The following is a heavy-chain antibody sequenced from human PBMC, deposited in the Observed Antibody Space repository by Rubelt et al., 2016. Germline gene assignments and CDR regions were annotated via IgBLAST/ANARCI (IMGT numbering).Heavy chain of an antibody. V-gene: IGHV3-30*04. Sequence: QVQLVESGGGVVQPGRSLRLSCAASGFTFSSYAMHWVRQAPGKGLEWVAVISYDGSNKYYADSVKGRFTISRDNSKNTLYLQMNSLRAEDPAVYYCARENHPFLSSIAAPDYWGQGTLVTVSA. D-gene: IGHD6-6*01. CDR1: GFTFSSYA. J-gene: IGHJ4*02. CDR3: ARENHPFLSSIAAPDY. CDR2: ISYDGSNK.